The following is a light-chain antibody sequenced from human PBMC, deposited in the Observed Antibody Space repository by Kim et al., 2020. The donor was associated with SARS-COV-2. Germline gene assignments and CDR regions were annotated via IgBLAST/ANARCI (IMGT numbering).Light chain of an antibody. Sequence: VIISCTGSSSDIGSYNNVVSYQQYPGKDPTQLMYDVNRRPSAGPDRRSASTSGNTASPTVSGRQEEDDENDYCSSYEGSNYFEVFGGGTKLTVL. J-gene: IGLJ3*02. CDR1: SSDIGSYNN. CDR2: DVN. V-gene: IGLV2-8*01. CDR3: SSYEGSNYFEV.